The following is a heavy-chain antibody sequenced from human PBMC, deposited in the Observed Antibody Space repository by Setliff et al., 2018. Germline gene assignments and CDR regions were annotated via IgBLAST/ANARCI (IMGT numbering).Heavy chain of an antibody. V-gene: IGHV1-18*01. CDR1: GYTFTSYG. CDR2: INA. D-gene: IGHD2-2*01. J-gene: IGHJ4*02. Sequence: GASVKVSCKSSGYTFTSYGINWVRQAPGQGLEWMGWINAYAQKFQGRVSMTIDTLTSTAYMELRSLRSDDTAVYYCVRGPLDFVVTPAAAKFDYWGQGTLVTVSS. CDR3: VRGPLDFVVTPAAAKFDY.